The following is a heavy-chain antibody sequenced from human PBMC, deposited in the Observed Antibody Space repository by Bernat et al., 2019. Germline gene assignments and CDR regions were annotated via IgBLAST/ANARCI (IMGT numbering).Heavy chain of an antibody. CDR2: ISAYNGNT. Sequence: QVQLVQSGAEVKKPGASVKVSCKASGYTFTSYGISWVRQAPGQGLEWMGWISAYNGNTKYAQKFQGRVTMTTDTSTSTAYMELRSLRSDDTAVYYCTRDPYDILSGYWPGAFDIWGQGTMVTVSS. D-gene: IGHD3-9*01. CDR3: TRDPYDILSGYWPGAFDI. J-gene: IGHJ3*02. CDR1: GYTFTSYG. V-gene: IGHV1-18*01.